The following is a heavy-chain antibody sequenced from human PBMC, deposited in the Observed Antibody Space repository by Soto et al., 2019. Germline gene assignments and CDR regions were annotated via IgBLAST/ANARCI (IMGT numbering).Heavy chain of an antibody. V-gene: IGHV4-34*01. CDR1: GGSFSGYY. CDR2: INHSGST. Sequence: SETLSLTCAVYGGSFSGYYWSWIRQPPGKGLEWIGEINHSGSTNYNPSLKSRVTISVDTSKNQFSLKLSSVTAADTAVYYCARMSPIGRYFDWRHKRGYYFDYWGQGTLVTVSS. D-gene: IGHD3-9*01. J-gene: IGHJ4*02. CDR3: ARMSPIGRYFDWRHKRGYYFDY.